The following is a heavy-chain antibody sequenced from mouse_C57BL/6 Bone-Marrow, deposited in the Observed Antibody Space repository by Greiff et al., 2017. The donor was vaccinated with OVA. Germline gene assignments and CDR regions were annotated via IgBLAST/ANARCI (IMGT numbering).Heavy chain of an antibody. J-gene: IGHJ2*01. CDR2: ISGGGGNT. V-gene: IGHV5-9*01. CDR1: GFTFSSYT. Sequence: EVQLVESGGGLVKPGGSLKLSCAASGFTFSSYTMSWVRQTPEKRLEWVATISGGGGNTYYPDSVKGRFTISRDNAKNTLYLQMSSLRSEDTALYYCARHGYYGSPYYFDYWGQGTTLTVSS. D-gene: IGHD1-1*01. CDR3: ARHGYYGSPYYFDY.